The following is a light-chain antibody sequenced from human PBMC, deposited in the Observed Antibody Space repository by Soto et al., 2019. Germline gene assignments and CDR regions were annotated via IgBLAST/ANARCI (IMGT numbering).Light chain of an antibody. J-gene: IGKJ1*01. V-gene: IGKV3-11*01. Sequence: IVLTQSPATLSLSPGERATLSCRASQSVSSSLGWYQQRPGQAPRLLIYDASIRATGIPARFSGSGSGTDFILTISSLKPEDFAVYYCQQRSNWRTFGQGTKVDIK. CDR2: DAS. CDR3: QQRSNWRT. CDR1: QSVSSS.